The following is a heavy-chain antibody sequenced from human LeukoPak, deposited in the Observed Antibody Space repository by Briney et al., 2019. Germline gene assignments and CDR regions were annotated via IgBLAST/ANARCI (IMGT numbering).Heavy chain of an antibody. D-gene: IGHD3-10*01. V-gene: IGHV3-30*02. CDR2: IRHVGSNE. CDR3: ARDRYGSGSYYLDY. Sequence: PGGSLRLSCAASGFAFSTYGMHWVRQAPGKGLEWVAFIRHVGSNEYYADSVRGRFAISRDNAKNSLYLQMNSLRAEDTAVYYCARDRYGSGSYYLDYWGQGTLVTVSS. CDR1: GFAFSTYG. J-gene: IGHJ4*02.